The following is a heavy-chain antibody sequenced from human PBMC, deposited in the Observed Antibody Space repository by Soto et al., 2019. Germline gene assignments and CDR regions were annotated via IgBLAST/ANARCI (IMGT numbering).Heavy chain of an antibody. CDR3: ARDPDYGDQDYYYYYMDV. D-gene: IGHD4-17*01. V-gene: IGHV3-33*01. CDR2: IWYDGSNK. Sequence: GGSLRLSCAASGFTFSSYGMHWVRQAPGKGLEWVAVIWYDGSNKYYADSVKGRFTISRDNSKNTLYLQMNSLRAEDTAVYYCARDPDYGDQDYYYYYMDVWGKGTTVTVSS. J-gene: IGHJ6*03. CDR1: GFTFSSYG.